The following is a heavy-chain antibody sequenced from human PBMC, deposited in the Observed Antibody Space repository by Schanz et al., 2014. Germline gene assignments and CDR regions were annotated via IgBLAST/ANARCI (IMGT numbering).Heavy chain of an antibody. CDR2: ISANNGNT. CDR3: AREVGLYDRGWFDP. CDR1: GYTFTNYG. J-gene: IGHJ5*02. Sequence: QVQLVQSGAEVKKPGASVGVSCKASGYTFTNYGVTWVRQAPGQGLEWMGWISANNGNTNYAQKFQGRVTMTTDTSTSTAYMELRSLRSDDTAVYYCAREVGLYDRGWFDPWGQGTLVIDSS. V-gene: IGHV1-18*01. D-gene: IGHD3-22*01.